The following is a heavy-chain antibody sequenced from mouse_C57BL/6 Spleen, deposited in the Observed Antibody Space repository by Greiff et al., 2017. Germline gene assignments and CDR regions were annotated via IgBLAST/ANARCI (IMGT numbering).Heavy chain of an antibody. J-gene: IGHJ4*01. V-gene: IGHV5-17*01. CDR3: ARPTVYYAMDY. CDR1: GFTFSDYG. D-gene: IGHD1-1*01. CDR2: ISSGSSTI. Sequence: EVMLVESGGGLVKPGGSLKLSCAASGFTFSDYGMHWVRQAPEKGLEWVAYISSGSSTIYYADTVKGRFTISRDNAKNTLFLRMTSLRSEDTAMYYCARPTVYYAMDYWGQGTSVTVSS.